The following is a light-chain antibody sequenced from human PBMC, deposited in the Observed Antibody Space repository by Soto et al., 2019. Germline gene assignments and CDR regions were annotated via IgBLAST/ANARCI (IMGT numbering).Light chain of an antibody. CDR2: SAS. CDR1: QSISRN. CDR3: QGGYTTAAIS. V-gene: IGKV1-39*01. J-gene: IGKJ5*01. Sequence: DLQMTQSPSSLSASVGDRVTITCRASQSISRNLNWYQHKPGKAPTLLIYSASSVQNGVPSRFSGGGAWPEFTLSISSPEPEGFGTYYCQGGYTTAAISVGQGTRLEIK.